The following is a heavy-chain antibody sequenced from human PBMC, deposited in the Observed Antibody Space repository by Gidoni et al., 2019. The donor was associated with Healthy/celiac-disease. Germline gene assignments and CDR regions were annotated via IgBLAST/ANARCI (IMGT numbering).Heavy chain of an antibody. D-gene: IGHD3-3*01. J-gene: IGHJ6*02. CDR2: ISSSSSTI. CDR1: GFTFSSYS. Sequence: EVQLVESGGVLVQPGGSLRLSCAASGFTFSSYSMNWVRQAQGKGLEWVSYISSSSSTIYYADSVKGRFTISRDNAKNSLYLQMNSLRDEDTAVYYCARWGDFWSGYAKYYYYGMDVWGQGTTVTVSS. V-gene: IGHV3-48*02. CDR3: ARWGDFWSGYAKYYYYGMDV.